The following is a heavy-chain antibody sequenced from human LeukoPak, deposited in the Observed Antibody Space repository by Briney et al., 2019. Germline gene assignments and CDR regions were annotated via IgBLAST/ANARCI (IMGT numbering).Heavy chain of an antibody. CDR1: GFAFSTYN. Sequence: GGSLRLSCVVSGFAFSTYNMNWVRQAPGKGLEWVSSITSGSSYIKYADSVEGRFTISRDNAKNSLYLQMHSLRAEDTAVYYCARAWTSYDYGDWFDPWGQGTLVTVSS. J-gene: IGHJ5*02. D-gene: IGHD4-17*01. CDR3: ARAWTSYDYGDWFDP. CDR2: ITSGSSYI. V-gene: IGHV3-21*01.